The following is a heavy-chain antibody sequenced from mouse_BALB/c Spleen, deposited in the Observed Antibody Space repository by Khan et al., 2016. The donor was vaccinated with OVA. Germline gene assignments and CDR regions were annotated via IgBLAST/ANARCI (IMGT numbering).Heavy chain of an antibody. J-gene: IGHJ2*01. CDR2: INPTSGYT. Sequence: QVRLQQSGAELAKPGASVKMSCKASGYTFTTYWMHWVKQRPGQGLEWIGYINPTSGYTDYNEKFKDRATLSADKSSSTAYMQLSSLTSEDSAVYYCTRDRIDCWGQGTTLTVSS. CDR3: TRDRIDC. V-gene: IGHV1-7*01. CDR1: GYTFTTYW.